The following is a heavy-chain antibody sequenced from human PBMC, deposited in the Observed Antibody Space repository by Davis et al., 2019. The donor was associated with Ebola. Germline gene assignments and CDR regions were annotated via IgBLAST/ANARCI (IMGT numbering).Heavy chain of an antibody. Sequence: SETLSLTCTVSGGSISSSSYYWSWIRQPPGKGLEWIGYIYYSGSTNYNPSLKSRVTISVDTSKNQFSLKLSSVTAADTAVYYCARVAEPDEYCSSTSCYAFDIWGQGTMVTVSS. CDR3: ARVAEPDEYCSSTSCYAFDI. D-gene: IGHD2-2*01. CDR1: GGSISSSSYY. J-gene: IGHJ3*02. V-gene: IGHV4-61*01. CDR2: IYYSGST.